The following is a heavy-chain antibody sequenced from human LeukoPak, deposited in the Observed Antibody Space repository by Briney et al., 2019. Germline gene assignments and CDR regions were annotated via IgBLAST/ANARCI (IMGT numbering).Heavy chain of an antibody. D-gene: IGHD2-8*01. CDR3: ARGPNMVYAKFYWFDP. Sequence: GAPVKVSCKASGYTFTGYYMHWVRQAPGQGLEWMGWINPNSGGTNYAQKFQGRVTMTRDTSISTAYMELSRLRSEDTAVYYCARGPNMVYAKFYWFDPWGQGTLVTVSS. CDR1: GYTFTGYY. CDR2: INPNSGGT. J-gene: IGHJ5*02. V-gene: IGHV1-2*02.